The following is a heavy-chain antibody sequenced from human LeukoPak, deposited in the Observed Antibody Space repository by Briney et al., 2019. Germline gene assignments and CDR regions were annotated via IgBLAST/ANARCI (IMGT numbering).Heavy chain of an antibody. CDR3: ARAPDCRGGSCYFDY. CDR1: GSTVSSNY. CDR2: IYSGSST. Sequence: GGSLRLSCAASGSTVSSNYMSWVRQAPGKGLEWVSFIYSGSSTYSADSVKGRFTISRDNSKNTLYLQMNSLRAEDTAAYFCARAPDCRGGSCYFDYWGQGTLVTVSS. D-gene: IGHD2-15*01. V-gene: IGHV3-66*01. J-gene: IGHJ4*03.